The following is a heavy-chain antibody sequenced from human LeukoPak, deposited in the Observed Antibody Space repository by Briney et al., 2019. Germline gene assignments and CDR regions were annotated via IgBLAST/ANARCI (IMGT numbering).Heavy chain of an antibody. CDR1: GFTFSSCG. CDR3: ATPILTYPDRA. CDR2: IWYDGTNK. J-gene: IGHJ3*01. Sequence: GGSLRLSCAASGFTFSSCGMHWVRQAPGKGLEWVAVIWYDGTNKYYADSVKGRFTISRDDSKNTLYLQMNSLKIEDTALYYCATPILTYPDRAWGQGTMVTVSP. V-gene: IGHV3-33*01. D-gene: IGHD3-9*01.